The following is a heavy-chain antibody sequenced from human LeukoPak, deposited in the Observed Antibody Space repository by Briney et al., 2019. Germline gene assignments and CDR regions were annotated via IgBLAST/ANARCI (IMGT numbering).Heavy chain of an antibody. CDR1: GGSISSSSYY. CDR3: ARGGGMATAYFDY. CDR2: IYYSGST. V-gene: IGHV4-39*07. J-gene: IGHJ4*02. Sequence: SETLSLTCTVSGGSISSSSYYWGWIRQPPGKGLEWIGSIYYSGSTYYNPSLKSRVTILVDTSKNQFSLKLSSVTAADTAVYYCARGGGMATAYFDYWGQGTLVTVSS. D-gene: IGHD5-24*01.